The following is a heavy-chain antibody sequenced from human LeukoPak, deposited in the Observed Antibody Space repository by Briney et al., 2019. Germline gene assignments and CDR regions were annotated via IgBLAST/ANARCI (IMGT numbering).Heavy chain of an antibody. J-gene: IGHJ5*02. Sequence: PSETLSLTCTVSGGSISSSSYYWGWIRQPPGKGLEWIETIYYSGNTYYNPSLKSRVTISVDTSKNQFSLKLSSVTAADTAVYYCARDAAQYCSGGSCYSGKWFDPWGQGTLVTVSS. CDR3: ARDAAQYCSGGSCYSGKWFDP. V-gene: IGHV4-39*07. D-gene: IGHD2-15*01. CDR1: GGSISSSSYY. CDR2: IYYSGNT.